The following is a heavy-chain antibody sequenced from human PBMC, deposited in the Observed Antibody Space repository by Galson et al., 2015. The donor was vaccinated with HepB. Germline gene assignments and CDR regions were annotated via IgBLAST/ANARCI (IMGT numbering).Heavy chain of an antibody. CDR2: ISYVADSK. CDR1: GFTFSTSA. J-gene: IGHJ4*02. V-gene: IGHV3-30*04. Sequence: SLRLSCAASGFTFSTSAMHWVRQAPGKGLEWVAVISYVADSKYYADSVKGRFTISRDNSKDTLYLQMNSLSTEDTAVYFCATLVTALHWGQGTLVTVSS. D-gene: IGHD5-18*01. CDR3: ATLVTALH.